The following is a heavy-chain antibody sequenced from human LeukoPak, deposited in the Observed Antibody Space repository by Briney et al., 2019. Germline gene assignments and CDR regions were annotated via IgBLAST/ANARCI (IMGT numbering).Heavy chain of an antibody. V-gene: IGHV1-2*02. D-gene: IGHD5-18*01. Sequence: GGSLRLSCAASGFTFSSYAMHWVRQAPGQGLEWMGWINPNSGGTNYAQKFQGRVTMTRDTSISTAYMELSRLRSDDTAVYYCARDYGDSYGFPTFDYWGQGTLVTVSS. CDR3: ARDYGDSYGFPTFDY. CDR2: INPNSGGT. CDR1: GFTFSSYA. J-gene: IGHJ4*02.